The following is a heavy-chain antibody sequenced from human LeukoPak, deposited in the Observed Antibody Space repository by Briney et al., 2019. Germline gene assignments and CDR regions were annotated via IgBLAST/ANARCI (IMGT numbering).Heavy chain of an antibody. CDR3: ARPQDYGDGAFDI. CDR2: IYYSGST. J-gene: IGHJ3*02. D-gene: IGHD4-17*01. CDR1: GGSISSYY. V-gene: IGHV4-59*08. Sequence: SETLSLTCTVSGGSISSYYWSWIRQPPGKGLEWIGYIYYSGSTNYNPSLKSRVTISVDTSKNQFSLKLSSVTAADTAVYYCARPQDYGDGAFDIWGQGTMVTVSS.